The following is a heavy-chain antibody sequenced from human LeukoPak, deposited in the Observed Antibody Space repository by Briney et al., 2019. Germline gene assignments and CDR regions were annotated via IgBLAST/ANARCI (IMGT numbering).Heavy chain of an antibody. J-gene: IGHJ6*02. CDR1: GFTFDDYA. CDR2: ISWNSGSI. V-gene: IGHV3-9*01. D-gene: IGHD3-10*01. CDR3: AKDRRPAGFHGTDV. Sequence: PGRSLRLSCAASGFTFDDYAMHWVRQAPGKGLEWVSGISWNSGSIGYADSVKGRFTISRDNAKNSLYLQMNSLRAEDTALYYCAKDRRPAGFHGTDVWGQGTTVIVSS.